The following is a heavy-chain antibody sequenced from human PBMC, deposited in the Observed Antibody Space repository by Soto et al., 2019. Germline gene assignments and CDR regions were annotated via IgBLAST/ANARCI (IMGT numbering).Heavy chain of an antibody. CDR3: ARYSAASGTYYFDY. CDR1: GDSIIGTHW. CDR2: THHSRGT. V-gene: IGHV4-4*02. J-gene: IGHJ4*01. D-gene: IGHD6-13*01. Sequence: PSETLSLTCAVSGDSIIGTHWWSWVRRPPGKGLEFIGETHHSRGTNYNPSLRSRVTMSLDKSKNQLSLILYSVTAAVSGVYYCARYSAASGTYYFDYWGQGTLVTVSS.